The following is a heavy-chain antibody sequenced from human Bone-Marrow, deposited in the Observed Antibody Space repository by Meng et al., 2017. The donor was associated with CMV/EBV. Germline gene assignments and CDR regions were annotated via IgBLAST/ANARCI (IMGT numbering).Heavy chain of an antibody. CDR3: ASGSTTLTYYYYYYGMDV. CDR1: GGTFSSYA. CDR2: IIPIFGTA. V-gene: IGHV1-69*05. Sequence: SVKVSCKASGGTFSSYAISWVRQAPGQGLEWMGGIIPIFGTANYAQKFQGRVTITTDESTSTAYMELSSPRSEDTAVYYCASGSTTLTYYYYYYGMDVWGQGTTVTVSS. J-gene: IGHJ6*02. D-gene: IGHD2/OR15-2a*01.